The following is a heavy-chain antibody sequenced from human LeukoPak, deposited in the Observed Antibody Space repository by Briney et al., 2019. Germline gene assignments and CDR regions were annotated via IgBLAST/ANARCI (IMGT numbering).Heavy chain of an antibody. Sequence: GRSLRLSCAASGFTFSSYAMHWVRQAPGKGLEWVAFIRYDGSNKYYADSVKGRFTISRDNSKNTLYLQMNSLRAEDTAVYYCAKDGGVTTARYYFDYWGQGTLVTVSS. D-gene: IGHD4-17*01. CDR1: GFTFSSYA. CDR2: IRYDGSNK. V-gene: IGHV3-30*02. J-gene: IGHJ4*02. CDR3: AKDGGVTTARYYFDY.